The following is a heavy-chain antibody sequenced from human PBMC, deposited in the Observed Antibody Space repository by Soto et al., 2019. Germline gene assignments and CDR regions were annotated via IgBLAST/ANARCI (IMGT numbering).Heavy chain of an antibody. CDR2: MYWDDDK. V-gene: IGHV2-5*02. CDR3: AHRVLRTVFGLVTTTAIYFDF. Sequence: QITLNESGPTQVKPRQTLTLTCTFSGFSLTTCGVGVGWIRQSPGKAPEWLALMYWDDDKRYSPSLKSRLTITKDTSKNQVVLTMADLDPADTATYYCAHRVLRTVFGLVTTTAIYFDFWGQGTPVAVSS. CDR1: GFSLTTCGVG. D-gene: IGHD3-3*01. J-gene: IGHJ4*02.